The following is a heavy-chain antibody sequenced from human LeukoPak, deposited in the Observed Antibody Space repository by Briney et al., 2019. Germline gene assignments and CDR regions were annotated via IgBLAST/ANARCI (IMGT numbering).Heavy chain of an antibody. CDR2: ISDSGVST. CDR3: AKTYLFLSSNGFDY. Sequence: AGGSLRLSCAASGFPFSRYALNWVRRAPWHGLEWVSDISDSGVSTYYADSVKGRFTISRYKSKNFLFLQMTRLGAEATSAYYFAKTYLFLSSNGFDYWGQGTLVTVSS. CDR1: GFPFSRYA. J-gene: IGHJ4*02. D-gene: IGHD3-16*02. V-gene: IGHV3-23*01.